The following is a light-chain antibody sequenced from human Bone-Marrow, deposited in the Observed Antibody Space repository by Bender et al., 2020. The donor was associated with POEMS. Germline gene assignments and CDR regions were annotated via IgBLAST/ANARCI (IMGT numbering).Light chain of an antibody. V-gene: IGLV1-44*01. CDR2: SRH. CDR1: SSNIGAHA. Sequence: QSVLTQPPSASGTPGQRVTISCSGGSSNIGAHAVNWYQHLPGTAPKLLIYSRHRRPSEVPDRFSGSKSGNTASLTISGLQAEDESHFYCCSYAGLDSWVFGGGTKVTVL. CDR3: CSYAGLDSWV. J-gene: IGLJ3*02.